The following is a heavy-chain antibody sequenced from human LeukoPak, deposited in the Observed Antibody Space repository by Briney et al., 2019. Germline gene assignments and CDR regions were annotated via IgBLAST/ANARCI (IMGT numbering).Heavy chain of an antibody. D-gene: IGHD2-2*02. CDR1: GGSISTYY. CDR2: IYTSGST. Sequence: PSETLSLTCSVSGGSISTYYWNWIRQPAGKRLEWIGRIYTSGSTNYNPSLKSRVTMSVDTSKNQFSLKLSSVTAADTAVYYCARDEEYCSSTSCYRFFDYWGQGTLVTVSS. J-gene: IGHJ4*02. CDR3: ARDEEYCSSTSCYRFFDY. V-gene: IGHV4-4*07.